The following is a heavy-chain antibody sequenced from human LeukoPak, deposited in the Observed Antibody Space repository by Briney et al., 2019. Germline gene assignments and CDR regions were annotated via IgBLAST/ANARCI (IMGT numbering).Heavy chain of an antibody. CDR2: IKQDGSEK. Sequence: GGSLRLSCAASGFTFSSYWMSWVRQAPGKGLEWVANIKQDGSEKYYVDSVKGRFTISRDNAKNSLYLQMNSLRAEDTAVHYCARDAGYCSGGSCPLVANAFDIWGQGTMVTVSS. V-gene: IGHV3-7*01. J-gene: IGHJ3*02. D-gene: IGHD2-15*01. CDR3: ARDAGYCSGGSCPLVANAFDI. CDR1: GFTFSSYW.